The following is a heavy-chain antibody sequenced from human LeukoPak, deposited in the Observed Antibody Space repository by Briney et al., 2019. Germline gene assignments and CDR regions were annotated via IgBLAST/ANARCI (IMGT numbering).Heavy chain of an antibody. Sequence: PGGSLRLSCAASGFTCSTYWLHWVRQTPGKGLVGVSRINCAGNNTTYAASVKGRFTISRDNAKNTLYLQMNSLRVEDTAIYYCARGYSATYRIDSWGQGTLVTVSS. D-gene: IGHD1-26*01. CDR2: INCAGNNT. CDR3: ARGYSATYRIDS. J-gene: IGHJ4*02. CDR1: GFTCSTYW. V-gene: IGHV3-74*01.